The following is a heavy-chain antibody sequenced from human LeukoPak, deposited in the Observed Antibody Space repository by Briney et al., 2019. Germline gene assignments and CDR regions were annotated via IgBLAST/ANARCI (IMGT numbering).Heavy chain of an antibody. J-gene: IGHJ4*02. CDR1: GGSFSGYS. CDR2: IYYSGST. V-gene: IGHV4-30-4*07. CDR3: ARELLTNYGDYSLN. D-gene: IGHD4-17*01. Sequence: SETLSLTCAVYGGSFSGYSWSWIRQPPGKGLEWIGYIYYSGSTYYNPSLKSRVTISVDTSKNQFSLKLSSVTAADTAVYYCARELLTNYGDYSLNWGQGTLVTVSS.